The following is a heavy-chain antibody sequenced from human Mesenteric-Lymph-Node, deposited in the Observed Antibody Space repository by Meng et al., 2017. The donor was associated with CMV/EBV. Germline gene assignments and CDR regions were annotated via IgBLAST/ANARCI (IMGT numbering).Heavy chain of an antibody. J-gene: IGHJ4*02. CDR2: IYYRGAT. CDR1: GGSVSSGSYY. Sequence: GSLRLSCTVSGGSVSSGSYYWSWIRQPPGKGLEWIGYIYYRGATNYNPSLRGRASISVDMSKNQFSLSLSSVSAADTAIYYCAREDRGYDYFDYWGQGTLVTVSS. V-gene: IGHV4-61*01. D-gene: IGHD3-22*01. CDR3: AREDRGYDYFDY.